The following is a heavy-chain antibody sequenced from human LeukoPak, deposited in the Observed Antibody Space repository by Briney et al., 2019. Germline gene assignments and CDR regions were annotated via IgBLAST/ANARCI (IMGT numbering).Heavy chain of an antibody. CDR3: ARVVAVAGDFDY. V-gene: IGHV3-11*06. J-gene: IGHJ4*02. D-gene: IGHD6-19*01. Sequence: GGSLRLSCAASGFTFSDYYMSWIRQAPGKGLEWVSYISSSSSYTNYTDSVKGRFTISRDNAKNSLYLQMNSLRAEDTAVYYCARVVAVAGDFDYWGQGTLVTVSS. CDR1: GFTFSDYY. CDR2: ISSSSSYT.